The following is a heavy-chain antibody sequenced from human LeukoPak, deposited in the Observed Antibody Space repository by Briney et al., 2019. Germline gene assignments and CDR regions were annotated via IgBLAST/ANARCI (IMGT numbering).Heavy chain of an antibody. V-gene: IGHV3-73*01. CDR3: TRLPDTVVCGMDV. CDR1: GFTFSGSA. J-gene: IGHJ6*04. D-gene: IGHD2-15*01. CDR2: IRSKANSYAT. Sequence: PGGSLRLSCAASGFTFSGSAMHWVRQASGKGLEWVGRIRSKANSYATAYTASVEGRFTISRDDSKNTAYLQMNSLKTEDTAIYYCTRLPDTVVCGMDVWGKGTTVTVSS.